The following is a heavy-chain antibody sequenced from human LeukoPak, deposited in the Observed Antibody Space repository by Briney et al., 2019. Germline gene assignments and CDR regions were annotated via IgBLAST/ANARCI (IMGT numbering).Heavy chain of an antibody. D-gene: IGHD3-10*01. CDR2: INSDGSST. CDR1: GFTFSSYW. J-gene: IGHJ4*02. Sequence: GGSLRLSCAASGFTFSSYWMHWVRQVPGKGLVWVSRINSDGSSTDYADSVKGRFTISRDNAKNTVYLQMNSLRAEDTAVYYCAKAWFGERSGGGFDYWGQGTLVTVSS. CDR3: AKAWFGERSGGGFDY. V-gene: IGHV3-74*01.